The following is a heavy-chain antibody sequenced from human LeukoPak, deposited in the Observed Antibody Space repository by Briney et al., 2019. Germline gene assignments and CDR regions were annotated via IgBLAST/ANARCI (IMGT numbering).Heavy chain of an antibody. CDR2: ISGSGDST. CDR3: AEGRSVIRGELDY. V-gene: IGHV3-23*01. D-gene: IGHD3-10*01. Sequence: GGSLRLSCAASGFTFSNYAMRWVRQAPGKGLEWVSAISGSGDSTYYADSVKGRFTISRDNSKNTLFLQMDSLRADDTAVYYCAEGRSVIRGELDYWGQGNLVTVSS. CDR1: GFTFSNYA. J-gene: IGHJ4*02.